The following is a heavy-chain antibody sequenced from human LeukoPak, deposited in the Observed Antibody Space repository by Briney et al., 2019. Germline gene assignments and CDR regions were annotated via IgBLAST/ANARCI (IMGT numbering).Heavy chain of an antibody. V-gene: IGHV4-39*01. CDR1: GGSISYY. J-gene: IGHJ4*02. CDR2: IYYSGST. Sequence: SETLSLTCTVSGGSISYYWSWIRQPAGKGLEWIGSIYYSGSTYYNPSLKSRVTISVDTSKNQFSLKLSSVTAADTAVYYCARRKGIGPIANWGQGTLVTVSS. CDR3: ARRKGIGPIAN. D-gene: IGHD2/OR15-2a*01.